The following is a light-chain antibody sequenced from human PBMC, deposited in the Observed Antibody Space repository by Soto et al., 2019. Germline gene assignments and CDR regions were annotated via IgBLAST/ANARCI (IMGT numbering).Light chain of an antibody. Sequence: DIQRTQSPSVISASVGDRVTIICRASQDIGNYLAWFQQEPGKVPRRLISAASTLQTGVPSRFSGSGSGTEFTLTIISLQPEDFATYFCLQHKTYPRTFGQGTKVEI. J-gene: IGKJ1*01. V-gene: IGKV1-17*03. CDR1: QDIGNY. CDR3: LQHKTYPRT. CDR2: AAS.